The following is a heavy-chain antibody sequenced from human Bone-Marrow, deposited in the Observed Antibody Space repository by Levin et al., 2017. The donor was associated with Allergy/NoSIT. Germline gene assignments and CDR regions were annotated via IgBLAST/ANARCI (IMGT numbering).Heavy chain of an antibody. Sequence: PGGSLRLSCAASGFTFSSYGMHWVRQAPGKGLEWVAVISYDGSNKYYADSVKGRFTISRDNSKNTLYLQMNSLRAEDTAVYYCAGGYCSSTSCYNFDYWGQGTLVTVSS. J-gene: IGHJ4*02. D-gene: IGHD2-2*01. CDR1: GFTFSSYG. V-gene: IGHV3-30*03. CDR3: AGGYCSSTSCYNFDY. CDR2: ISYDGSNK.